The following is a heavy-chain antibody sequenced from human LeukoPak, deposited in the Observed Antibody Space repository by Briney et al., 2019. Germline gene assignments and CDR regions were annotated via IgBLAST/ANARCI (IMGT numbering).Heavy chain of an antibody. CDR2: IYHSGST. V-gene: IGHV4-30-2*01. CDR3: ARGSGILTGRAFDI. J-gene: IGHJ3*02. Sequence: SQTLSLTCAVSNGSISSGGYYWSWIRQAPGKGLEWIGYIYHSGSTYSNPSLKSRVTISIDRSKNQFSLKLSSVTAADTAIYYCARGSGILTGRAFDIWGQGTMVTVSS. D-gene: IGHD3-9*01. CDR1: NGSISSGGYY.